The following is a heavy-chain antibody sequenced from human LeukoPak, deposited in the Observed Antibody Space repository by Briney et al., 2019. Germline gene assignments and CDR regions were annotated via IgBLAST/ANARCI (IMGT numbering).Heavy chain of an antibody. D-gene: IGHD5-18*01. CDR2: IYYSGST. Sequence: TSETLSLTCTVSGGSISSGGYYWSWIRQHPGKGLEWIGYIYYSGSTYYNPSLKSRVTISVDTSKNQFSLRPSSVTAADTAVYYCARGLDTAMASTWWFDPWGQGTLVTVSS. CDR3: ARGLDTAMASTWWFDP. J-gene: IGHJ5*02. V-gene: IGHV4-31*03. CDR1: GGSISSGGYY.